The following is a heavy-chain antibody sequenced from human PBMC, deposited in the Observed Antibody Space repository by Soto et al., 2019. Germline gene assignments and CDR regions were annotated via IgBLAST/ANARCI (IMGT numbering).Heavy chain of an antibody. CDR3: AAPKAGAFHI. CDR2: IYNSGTT. V-gene: IGHV4-59*01. J-gene: IGHJ3*02. CDR1: GGSISGYY. Sequence: QVQLQESGPGLVKPSETLSLTCTVSGGSISGYYWTWIRQPPGKGLEWTGYIYNSGTTNYHPSLKRRVTMSVDTSKNQCSLKPSSVTAADTAVYYCAAPKAGAFHIWGPGTMVTVSS.